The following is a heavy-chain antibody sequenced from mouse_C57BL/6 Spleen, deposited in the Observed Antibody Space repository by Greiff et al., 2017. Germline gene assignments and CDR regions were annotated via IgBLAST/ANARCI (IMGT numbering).Heavy chain of an antibody. CDR3: ASQGVGPGYFDY. CDR2: ISSGGSYT. D-gene: IGHD4-1*01. V-gene: IGHV5-6*02. CDR1: GFTFSSYG. J-gene: IGHJ2*01. Sequence: EVKLVESGGDLVKPGGSLKLSCAASGFTFSSYGMSWVRQTPDKRLEWVATISSGGSYTYYPDSVKGRFTISRDNAKNTLYLQMSSLKSEDTAMYYCASQGVGPGYFDYWGQGTTLTVSS.